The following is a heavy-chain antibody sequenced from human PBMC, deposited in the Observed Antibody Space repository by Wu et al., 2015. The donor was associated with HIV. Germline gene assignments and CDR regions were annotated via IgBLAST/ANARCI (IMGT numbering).Heavy chain of an antibody. V-gene: IGHV1-18*01. J-gene: IGHJ6*02. Sequence: QVQLVQSGAEVKKPRASVKVSCKASGYTFTSYGISWVRQAPGQGLEWMGWISAYNGNTNYAQKLQGRVTMTTDTSTSTAYMDLRSLRSDDTAVYYCVRDQQWPTDYYHYYGMDVWGQGTTVTVSS. CDR3: VRDQQWPTDYYHYYGMDV. CDR2: ISAYNGNT. D-gene: IGHD6-19*01. CDR1: GYTFTSYG.